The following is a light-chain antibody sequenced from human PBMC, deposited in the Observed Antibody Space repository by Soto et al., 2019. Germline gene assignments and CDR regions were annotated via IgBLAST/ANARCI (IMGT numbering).Light chain of an antibody. CDR2: EVS. CDR1: SSDVGGYNY. CDR3: SSYTSSSTPYV. J-gene: IGLJ1*01. Sequence: QSALTQPASVSGSPGQSITISCTGTSSDVGGYNYVSWYQQHPGKAPKLTIYEVSNRPSGVSNRFSGSKSGNTASLSISGLQAEDEADYYCSSYTSSSTPYVFGPGTKLTVL. V-gene: IGLV2-14*01.